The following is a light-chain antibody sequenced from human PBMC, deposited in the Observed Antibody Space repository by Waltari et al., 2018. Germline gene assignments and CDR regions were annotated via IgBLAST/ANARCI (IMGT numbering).Light chain of an antibody. V-gene: IGLV1-44*01. J-gene: IGLJ1*01. CDR1: RPNLRGTT. CDR2: SDD. Sequence: QSVMTQPPSASGTPGQRVTISCSGRRPNLRGTTVNWYQHLPGTAPQLLIYSDDQRPSGVPDRFSGSKSGTSASLAISGLQSEDEADYYCAAWDDSLHGPIFGTGTKVTVL. CDR3: AAWDDSLHGPI.